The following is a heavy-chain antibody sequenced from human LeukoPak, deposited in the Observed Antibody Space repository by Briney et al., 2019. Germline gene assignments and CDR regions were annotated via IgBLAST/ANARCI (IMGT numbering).Heavy chain of an antibody. CDR1: GGSFSGYY. D-gene: IGHD2-15*01. Sequence: PSETLPLTCAVYGGSFSGYYWSWVRQPPGTGLELVWEINHSGSTNYNPSLKSRVTISVDTSKNQFSLKLSSVTAADTAVYYCARGPPYCSGGSCYLNWFDPWGQGTLVTVSS. CDR2: INHSGST. J-gene: IGHJ5*02. V-gene: IGHV4-34*01. CDR3: ARGPPYCSGGSCYLNWFDP.